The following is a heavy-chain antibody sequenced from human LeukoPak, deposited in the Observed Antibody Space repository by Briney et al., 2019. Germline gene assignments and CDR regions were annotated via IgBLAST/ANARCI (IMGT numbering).Heavy chain of an antibody. J-gene: IGHJ6*02. V-gene: IGHV4-34*01. CDR3: ARVGYYYDSSGYYYHYGMDV. CDR1: GGSFSGYY. Sequence: PSETLSLTCAVYGGSFSGYYWSWIRRPPGKGLEWIGEINHSGSTNYNPSLKSRVTISVDTSKNQFSLKLSSVTAADTAVYYCARVGYYYDSSGYYYHYGMDVWGQGTTVTVSS. CDR2: INHSGST. D-gene: IGHD3-22*01.